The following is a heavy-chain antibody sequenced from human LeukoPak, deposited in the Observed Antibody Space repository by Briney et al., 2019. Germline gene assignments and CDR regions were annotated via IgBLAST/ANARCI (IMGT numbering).Heavy chain of an antibody. CDR3: ARVGWGDYFASGTFHFYSYYGMDV. V-gene: IGHV3-48*03. D-gene: IGHD3-10*01. CDR2: ISGSDGTI. J-gene: IGHJ6*02. Sequence: GGSLRLSCVASEFTFSNYNMNWVRQAPGKGLEWVSYISGSDGTIYYADSVKGRFTISRDNAKNSLYLQMTSLRVEDTAVYYCARVGWGDYFASGTFHFYSYYGMDVWGQGTTVTVSS. CDR1: EFTFSNYN.